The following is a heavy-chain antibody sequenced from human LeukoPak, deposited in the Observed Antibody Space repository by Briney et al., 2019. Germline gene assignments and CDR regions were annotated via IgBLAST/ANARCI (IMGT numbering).Heavy chain of an antibody. CDR2: IIPIFGTA. CDR1: GGTFSSYA. D-gene: IGHD3-22*01. J-gene: IGHJ4*02. CDR3: ARDRSPRHYYDSSDYHGAADY. V-gene: IGHV1-69*13. Sequence: SVKVSCKASGGTFSSYAISWVRQAPGQGLEWMGGIIPIFGTANYAQKFQGRVTITADESTSTAYMELSSLRSEDTAVYYCARDRSPRHYYDSSDYHGAADYWGQGTLVTVSS.